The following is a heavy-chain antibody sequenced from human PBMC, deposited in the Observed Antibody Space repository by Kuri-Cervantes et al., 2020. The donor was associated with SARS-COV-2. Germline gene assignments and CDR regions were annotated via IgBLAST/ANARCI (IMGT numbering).Heavy chain of an antibody. CDR3: ARAQQWLEPNFDY. CDR2: IWYDGSNK. D-gene: IGHD6-19*01. Sequence: GESLKISCAASGFTFSSYGMHWVRQAPGKGLEWVAVIWYDGSNKYYADSVKGRFTISRDNSKNTLYLQMNSLRAEDTAVYYCARAQQWLEPNFDYWGQGTLVTDSS. V-gene: IGHV3-33*01. J-gene: IGHJ4*02. CDR1: GFTFSSYG.